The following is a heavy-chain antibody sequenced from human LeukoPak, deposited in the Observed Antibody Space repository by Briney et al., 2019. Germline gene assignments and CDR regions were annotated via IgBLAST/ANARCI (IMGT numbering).Heavy chain of an antibody. V-gene: IGHV1-69*05. CDR2: IIPIFGTA. Sequence: SVKVSCKASGGTFSSYAISWVRQAPGQGLEWMGGIIPIFGTANYAQKFQGRVTITTDESTSTAYMELSSLRSEDTAVYYCARVSYPRYSYGYLNFDYYMDVWGKGTTVTVSS. D-gene: IGHD5-18*01. CDR3: ARVSYPRYSYGYLNFDYYMDV. CDR1: GGTFSSYA. J-gene: IGHJ6*03.